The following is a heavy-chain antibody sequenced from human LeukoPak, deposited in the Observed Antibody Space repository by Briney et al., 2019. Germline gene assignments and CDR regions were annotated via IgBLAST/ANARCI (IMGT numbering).Heavy chain of an antibody. V-gene: IGHV3-30*18. D-gene: IGHD2-15*01. CDR1: GFTFSNFG. CDR2: ISYDGSNK. CDR3: AKRGPDCSGGSCYSRYFGY. Sequence: GGSLRLSCAASGFTFSNFGMHWVRQAPGTGLEWMAVISYDGSNKYYADSVKGRFTISRDNSKNTLYLQMNSLRAEDTAVYYCAKRGPDCSGGSCYSRYFGYWGQGTLVTVSS. J-gene: IGHJ4*02.